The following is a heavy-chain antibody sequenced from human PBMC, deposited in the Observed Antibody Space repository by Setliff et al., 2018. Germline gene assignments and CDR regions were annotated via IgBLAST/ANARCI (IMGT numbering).Heavy chain of an antibody. Sequence: SVKVSCKASGGSFSNHGFSWVRQAPGQGLEWMGGIIPMFGTPAYAQKFQDRVTITTDESTSTAYMELDSLRSEDTAVYYCARSPAVLGIVYLDPWGQGTLVTVSS. CDR3: ARSPAVLGIVYLDP. J-gene: IGHJ5*02. CDR2: IIPMFGTP. V-gene: IGHV1-69*05. CDR1: GGSFSNHG. D-gene: IGHD2-15*01.